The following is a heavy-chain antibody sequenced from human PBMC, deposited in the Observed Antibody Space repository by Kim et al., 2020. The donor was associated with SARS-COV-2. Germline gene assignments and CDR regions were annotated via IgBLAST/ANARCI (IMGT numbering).Heavy chain of an antibody. CDR3: AREPYGDYRPT. Sequence: RSTADTVKGKFTISRDNAKNLLYLQTNSLRDEETAVYYCAREPYGDYRPTWGQGTLVTVSS. CDR2: R. J-gene: IGHJ4*02. V-gene: IGHV3-48*02. D-gene: IGHD4-17*01.